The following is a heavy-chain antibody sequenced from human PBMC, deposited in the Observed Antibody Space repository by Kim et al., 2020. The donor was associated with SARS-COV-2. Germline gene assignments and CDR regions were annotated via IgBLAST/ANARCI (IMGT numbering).Heavy chain of an antibody. J-gene: IGHJ6*02. Sequence: GESLRLSCMASGFGFSDYSINWVRQAPGKGLEWISFISRTGIDIFQADSVKGRFTVSRDSAKNSVYLQMNSLRDEDTAVYYCGGSRTFWSEDGLDVWGQG. CDR2: ISRTGIDI. V-gene: IGHV3-48*02. D-gene: IGHD3-10*01. CDR1: GFGFSDYS. CDR3: GGSRTFWSEDGLDV.